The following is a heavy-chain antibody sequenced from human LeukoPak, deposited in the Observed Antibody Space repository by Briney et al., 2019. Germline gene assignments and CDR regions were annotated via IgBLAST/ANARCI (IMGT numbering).Heavy chain of an antibody. V-gene: IGHV4-59*08. CDR3: AGTSSSYCSGGSCYGKFQT. J-gene: IGHJ1*01. Sequence: YPSETLSLTCTVSGGSISSYYWSWIRQPPGKGPEWIGYIHYTGSTNHNPSLKSRITISMDTSKNQFSLKLSSVTAADTAVYYCAGTSSSYCSGGSCYGKFQTWGQGTLVTVSS. CDR1: GGSISSYY. D-gene: IGHD2-15*01. CDR2: IHYTGST.